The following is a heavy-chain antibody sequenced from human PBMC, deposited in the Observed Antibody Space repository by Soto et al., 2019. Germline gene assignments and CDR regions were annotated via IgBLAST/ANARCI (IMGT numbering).Heavy chain of an antibody. V-gene: IGHV1-69*12. CDR3: ARVSFPTVVIQYYFDY. CDR2: IIPIFGTA. Sequence: QVQLVQSGAEVKKPGSSVKVSCKASGGTFSSYAISWVRQAPGQGLEWMGGIIPIFGTANYAQKFQGRVTITADESTSTAYTELSSLRSEDTAVYYCARVSFPTVVIQYYFDYWGQGTLVTVSS. J-gene: IGHJ4*02. D-gene: IGHD4-17*01. CDR1: GGTFSSYA.